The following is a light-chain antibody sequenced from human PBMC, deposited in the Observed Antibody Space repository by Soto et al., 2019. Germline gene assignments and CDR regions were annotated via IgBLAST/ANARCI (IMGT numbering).Light chain of an antibody. J-gene: IGLJ1*01. CDR2: EVS. Sequence: QSVLTQPASVSGSPGQSITISCTGTSSDVGGYKYVSWYQQYPGKAPKLMISEVSNRPPGVSNRYSGSKSGNTASLTISGLQAEDEADYYCSSYTSSYTYVFGTGTKVTVL. V-gene: IGLV2-14*01. CDR3: SSYTSSYTYV. CDR1: SSDVGGYKY.